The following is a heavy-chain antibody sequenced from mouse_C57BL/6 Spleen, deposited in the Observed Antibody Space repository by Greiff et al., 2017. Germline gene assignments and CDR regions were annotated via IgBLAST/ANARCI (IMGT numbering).Heavy chain of an antibody. V-gene: IGHV1-9*01. CDR3: ARDPNYYGSSYDYALDY. CDR1: GYTFTGYW. D-gene: IGHD1-1*01. J-gene: IGHJ4*01. CDR2: ILPGSGST. Sequence: QVQLKESGAELMKPGASVKLSCKATGYTFTGYWIEWVKQRPGHGLEWIGAILPGSGSTNYNEKFKGKATFTADTSSNTAYMQLSSLTTEDSAIYSCARDPNYYGSSYDYALDYWGQGISVTFSS.